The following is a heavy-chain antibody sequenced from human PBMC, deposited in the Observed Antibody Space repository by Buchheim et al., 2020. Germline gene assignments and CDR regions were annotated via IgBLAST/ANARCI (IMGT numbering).Heavy chain of an antibody. CDR1: GFTFSSCW. CDR3: ASPGTRDEYDFDY. J-gene: IGHJ4*02. Sequence: VQLVESGGGSVQPGGSLRLSCAASGFTFSSCWMHWVRQAPGKGLVWVSRINTDGSRTSYADSVKGRFTISRDNAKNTVYLQMNSLRAEDTAVYYCASPGTRDEYDFDYWGQGAL. V-gene: IGHV3-74*01. CDR2: INTDGSRT. D-gene: IGHD5-24*01.